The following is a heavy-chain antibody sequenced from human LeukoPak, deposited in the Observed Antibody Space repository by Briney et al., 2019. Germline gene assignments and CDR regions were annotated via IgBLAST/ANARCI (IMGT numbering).Heavy chain of an antibody. CDR2: INPNSGGT. CDR3: ARDVAWDIVVVISQEYYFDY. Sequence: ASVKVSCKASGYTFTGYYMHWVRQAPGQGLEWMGWINPNSGGTNYAQKFQGRVIMTRDTSISAAYMELSRLRSDDTAVYYCARDVAWDIVVVISQEYYFDYWGQGTLVTVSS. V-gene: IGHV1-2*02. J-gene: IGHJ4*02. D-gene: IGHD2-2*01. CDR1: GYTFTGYY.